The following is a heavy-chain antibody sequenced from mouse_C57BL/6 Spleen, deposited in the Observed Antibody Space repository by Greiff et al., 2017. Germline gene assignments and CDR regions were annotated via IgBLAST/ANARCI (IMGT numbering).Heavy chain of an antibody. Sequence: QVQLQQPGAELVKPGASVEMSCKASGYTFTSYWITWVKQRPGQGLEWIGDIYPGSGSTNYNEKFKSKATLTVDTSSSTAYMQLSSLTSEDSAVYYCASDYYGSSYGYYAMDYWGQGTSVTVSS. CDR1: GYTFTSYW. CDR3: ASDYYGSSYGYYAMDY. J-gene: IGHJ4*01. V-gene: IGHV1-55*01. D-gene: IGHD1-1*01. CDR2: IYPGSGST.